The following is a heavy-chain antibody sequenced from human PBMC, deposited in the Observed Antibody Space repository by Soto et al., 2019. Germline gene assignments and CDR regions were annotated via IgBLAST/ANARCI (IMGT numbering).Heavy chain of an antibody. Sequence: QVQLVESGGGVVQPGRSLRLSCAASGFTFSSYAMHWVRQAPGKGLEWVAVISYDGSNKYYADSVKGRFTISRDNSKNTRYLQMNSLRAEDTAVYYCARGTGIAARRAGFDYWGQGTLVTVSS. V-gene: IGHV3-30-3*01. CDR2: ISYDGSNK. CDR1: GFTFSSYA. J-gene: IGHJ4*02. CDR3: ARGTGIAARRAGFDY. D-gene: IGHD6-6*01.